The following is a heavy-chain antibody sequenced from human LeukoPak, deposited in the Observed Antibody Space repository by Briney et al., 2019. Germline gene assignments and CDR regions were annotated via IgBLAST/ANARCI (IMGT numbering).Heavy chain of an antibody. CDR1: GFTFSSYD. CDR3: ARATGYYYGSGSYGEIDY. Sequence: GGSLRLSCAASGFTFSSYDMHWVRQATGKGLEWVSAIGTAGDTYYPGSVKGRFTISRENAKNSLYLQMNNLRAEDTAVYYCARATGYYYGSGSYGEIDYWGQGTLVTVSS. J-gene: IGHJ4*02. D-gene: IGHD3-10*01. V-gene: IGHV3-13*01. CDR2: IGTAGDT.